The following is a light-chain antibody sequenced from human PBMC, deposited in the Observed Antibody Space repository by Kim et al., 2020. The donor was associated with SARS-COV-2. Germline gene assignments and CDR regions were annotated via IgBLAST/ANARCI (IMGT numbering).Light chain of an antibody. V-gene: IGLV2-11*01. CDR3: CSYAGSYTWV. Sequence: GQSDAISFTGTSSDVGGYESVSWYQQHPGKAPKLVIFDVKKVPSGVTDRFYGSKSGTTASLNIYRLQAEDEADYFCCSYAGSYTWVFGGGTQLTVL. CDR1: SSDVGGYES. CDR2: DVK. J-gene: IGLJ3*02.